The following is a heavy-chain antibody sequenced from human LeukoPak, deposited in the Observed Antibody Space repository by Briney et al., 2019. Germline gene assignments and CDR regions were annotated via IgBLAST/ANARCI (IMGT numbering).Heavy chain of an antibody. D-gene: IGHD5-12*01. CDR1: GFTFSSHA. V-gene: IGHV3-30*04. CDR2: ISRDGNNK. Sequence: GGSLRLSCVASGFTFSSHAMYWVRQAPDKGPEWVAVISRDGNNKYYGDSVKGRFTISRDNPKNMLYLQMSSLRAEDTAVYYCARDRGYSGYVIDYWGQGTLVTVSS. CDR3: ARDRGYSGYVIDY. J-gene: IGHJ4*02.